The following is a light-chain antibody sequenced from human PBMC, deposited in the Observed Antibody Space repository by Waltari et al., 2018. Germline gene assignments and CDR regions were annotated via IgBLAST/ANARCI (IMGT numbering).Light chain of an antibody. CDR2: EVS. CDR3: SSYTSINTEV. J-gene: IGLJ2*01. CDR1: SSDVGAYNY. V-gene: IGLV2-14*01. Sequence: QSALTQPASVSGSPGQSITLSCTGTSSDVGAYNYVSWYQQHPGKAPKLLIYEVSKRPSRVSNRFSASKSGNTASLTVSGLQTEDEADYYCSSYTSINTEVFGGGTKLTVL.